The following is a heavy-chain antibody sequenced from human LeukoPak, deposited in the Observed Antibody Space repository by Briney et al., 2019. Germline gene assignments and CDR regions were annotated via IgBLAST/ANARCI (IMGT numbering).Heavy chain of an antibody. Sequence: GGSLRLSCAASGFTFSNAWVSWVRQAPGKGLEWVGRIKSKTDGGTTDYAAPVKGRFTISRDDSKNTLYLQMNSLKTEDTAVYYCTTQYYDFWSGYSHWGQGTLVTVSS. J-gene: IGHJ4*02. CDR1: GFTFSNAW. D-gene: IGHD3-3*01. CDR3: TTQYYDFWSGYSH. V-gene: IGHV3-15*01. CDR2: IKSKTDGGTT.